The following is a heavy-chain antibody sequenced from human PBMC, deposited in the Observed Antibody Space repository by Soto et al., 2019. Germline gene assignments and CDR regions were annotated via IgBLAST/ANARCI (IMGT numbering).Heavy chain of an antibody. D-gene: IGHD3-3*01. CDR3: ARGPKGYDFWSGYRNYYYYYYMDV. CDR2: INHSGST. CDR1: GGSFSGYY. J-gene: IGHJ6*03. V-gene: IGHV4-34*01. Sequence: SETLSLTCAVYGGSFSGYYWSWIRQPPGKGLEWIGEINHSGSTNYNPSLKSRVTISVDTSKNQISLKLSSVTAADTAVYYCARGPKGYDFWSGYRNYYYYYYMDVWGKGTTVTVSS.